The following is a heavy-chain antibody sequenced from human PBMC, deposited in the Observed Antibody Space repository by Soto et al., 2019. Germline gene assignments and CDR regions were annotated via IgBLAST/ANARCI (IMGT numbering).Heavy chain of an antibody. Sequence: QLHLVQSGAVVKKPGASVTVSCSASGYPVTAYYMHWLRQAPGRGLEWMGGINPATGAAKYTQTFQGRVTMTRDTSTSTVFMELSGLTSEDPAVFYCARGGGVGVAGSAAFDMWGQGTLVTVSS. CDR3: ARGGGVGVAGSAAFDM. D-gene: IGHD3-3*01. CDR1: GYPVTAYY. CDR2: INPATGAA. J-gene: IGHJ3*02. V-gene: IGHV1-2*02.